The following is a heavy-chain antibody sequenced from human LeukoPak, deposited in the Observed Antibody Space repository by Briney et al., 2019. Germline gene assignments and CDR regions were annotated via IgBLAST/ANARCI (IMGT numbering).Heavy chain of an antibody. Sequence: ASVEVSCKASGYTFTGYYMHWVRQAPGQGLEWMGWINPNSGDTNYAQKFQGRVTMTRDTSISTAYVELSRLRSDDTAVYYCARASIWFGESRSYFDYWGQGTLVTVSS. CDR2: INPNSGDT. D-gene: IGHD3-10*01. CDR1: GYTFTGYY. CDR3: ARASIWFGESRSYFDY. J-gene: IGHJ4*02. V-gene: IGHV1-2*02.